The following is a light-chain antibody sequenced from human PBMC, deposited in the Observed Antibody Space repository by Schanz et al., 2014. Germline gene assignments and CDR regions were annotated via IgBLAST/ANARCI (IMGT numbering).Light chain of an antibody. V-gene: IGLV2-11*01. CDR3: SSYRRTAAVAV. CDR1: SSDVGAYTY. Sequence: QSALTQPRSVSGSPGQSVTISCTGTSSDVGAYTYVSWYQQPPGKAPKLMIYDVSNRPSGVSNRFSGSKSGNTASLTISGLQAEDEADYYCSSYRRTAAVAVFGTGTK. CDR2: DVS. J-gene: IGLJ1*01.